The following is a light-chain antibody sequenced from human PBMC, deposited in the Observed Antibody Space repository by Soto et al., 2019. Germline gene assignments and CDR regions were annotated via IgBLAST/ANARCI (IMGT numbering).Light chain of an antibody. CDR2: GAS. CDR3: QRYGASPT. CDR1: QSVPHSY. Sequence: VLTQSPGTLSLSPGERATLSCRASQSVPHSYLAWYRQKPGQAPRLLIYGASSRATGIPVRFSGSGSGTDFTLTITRLEPEDLAVYYCQRYGASPTFGQGTKVEIK. J-gene: IGKJ1*01. V-gene: IGKV3-20*01.